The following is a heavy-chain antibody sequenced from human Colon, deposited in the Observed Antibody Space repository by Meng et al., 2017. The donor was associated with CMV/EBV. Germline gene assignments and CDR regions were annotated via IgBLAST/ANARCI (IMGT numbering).Heavy chain of an antibody. J-gene: IGHJ4*02. V-gene: IGHV1-69*02. Sequence: SVKVSCKTSGGTFSSYTINWVRQAPGQGLEWMGRIIPFFGITTYAQRFQGRVTITADKSTGTASMELSSLRSEDTAVYYCARGEAKYCSNTNCYTDFDHWGQGTLVTVSS. CDR2: IIPFFGIT. CDR3: ARGEAKYCSNTNCYTDFDH. CDR1: GGTFSSYT. D-gene: IGHD2-2*02.